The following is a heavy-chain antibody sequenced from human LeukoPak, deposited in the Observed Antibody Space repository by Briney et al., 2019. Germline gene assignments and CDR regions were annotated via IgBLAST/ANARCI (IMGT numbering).Heavy chain of an antibody. CDR3: ARDGSPPYGDNTFDY. D-gene: IGHD4-17*01. V-gene: IGHV1-2*02. Sequence: ASVKVSCKASGYTFTGYYMHWVRQAPGQGLEWMGWINPNSGGTNYAQKFQGRVTMTRDTSISTAYMELSRLRSDDTAVYYCARDGSPPYGDNTFDYWGQGTLVTVSS. CDR2: INPNSGGT. J-gene: IGHJ4*02. CDR1: GYTFTGYY.